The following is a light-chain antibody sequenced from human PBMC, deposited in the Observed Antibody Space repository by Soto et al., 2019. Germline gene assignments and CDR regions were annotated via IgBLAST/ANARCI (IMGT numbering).Light chain of an antibody. Sequence: EVVLTQSPGTLSLSPGERATLSCRASQSVSSRYLAWYQQKPGQAPRLLIYGASSRATGIPDRFSGSGSGTDFTLTISRLEPEDFAVYYCQQYGTSPPLSFGPGTKVDIK. V-gene: IGKV3-20*01. CDR3: QQYGTSPPLS. CDR1: QSVSSRY. CDR2: GAS. J-gene: IGKJ3*01.